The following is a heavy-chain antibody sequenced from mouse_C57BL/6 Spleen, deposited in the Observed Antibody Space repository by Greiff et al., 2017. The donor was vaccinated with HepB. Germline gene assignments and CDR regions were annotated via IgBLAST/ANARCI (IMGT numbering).Heavy chain of an antibody. D-gene: IGHD4-1*01. CDR2: IYPGDGDT. J-gene: IGHJ2*01. CDR1: GYAFSSYW. CDR3: ARGRTGRGFDY. Sequence: QVQLQQSGAELVKPGASVKISCKASGYAFSSYWMNWVKQRPGKGLEWIGQIYPGDGDTNYNGKFKGKATLTADKSSSTAYMQLSSLTSEDSAVYFCARGRTGRGFDYWGQGTTLTVSS. V-gene: IGHV1-80*01.